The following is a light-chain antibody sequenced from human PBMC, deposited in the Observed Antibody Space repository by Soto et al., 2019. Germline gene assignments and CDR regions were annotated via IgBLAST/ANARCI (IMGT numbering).Light chain of an antibody. CDR2: AAS. V-gene: IGKV1-9*01. CDR1: QGINSN. Sequence: DIQLTQSPSFLSASVGDGVTITCRASQGINSNLAWYQQKPGKAPKLLMYAASTLQSGVPSRFSGSGSGTDFTLTISSLQPEDFATYYCQQLNSFPITFGGGTKVEIK. CDR3: QQLNSFPIT. J-gene: IGKJ4*01.